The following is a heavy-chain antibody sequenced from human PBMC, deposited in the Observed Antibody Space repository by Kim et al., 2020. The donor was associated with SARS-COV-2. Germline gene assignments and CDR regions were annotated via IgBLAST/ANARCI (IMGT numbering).Heavy chain of an antibody. Sequence: AESGKGRFTISRDNSKNTLYLQMNSLRAEDTAVYYGAGAYSSSWYTAFDIWGQGTMVTVSS. D-gene: IGHD6-13*01. CDR3: AGAYSSSWYTAFDI. V-gene: IGHV3-30*01. J-gene: IGHJ3*02.